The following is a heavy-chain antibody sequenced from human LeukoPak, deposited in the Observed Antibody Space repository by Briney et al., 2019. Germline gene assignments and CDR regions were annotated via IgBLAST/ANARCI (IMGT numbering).Heavy chain of an antibody. J-gene: IGHJ4*02. CDR2: IISRSTYI. Sequence: GGSLRLSCAASGSTFSSYSMTWVRQAPGKGLEWVSSIISRSTYIYYADSLKGRFTISRDNAKNSLYLQMNSLRAEDTGVDYCAARDSYGSRSYPIDYWGQGTLVTVSS. D-gene: IGHD3-10*01. CDR1: GSTFSSYS. V-gene: IGHV3-21*01. CDR3: AARDSYGSRSYPIDY.